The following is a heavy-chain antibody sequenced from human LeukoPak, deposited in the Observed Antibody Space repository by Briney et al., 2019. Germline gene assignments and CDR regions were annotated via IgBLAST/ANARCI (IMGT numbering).Heavy chain of an antibody. V-gene: IGHV3-23*01. CDR3: AKGGGSSSWYKAGWFDP. CDR2: FSGGGGGT. CDR1: GFTFSGLA. J-gene: IGHJ5*02. Sequence: GGSLRLSCAASGFTFSGLAMTWVRQAPGPGLEWLSAFSGGGGGTYYADSVKGRFTISRDNSKNTLYLQMNSLRAEDTAVYYCAKGGGSSSWYKAGWFDPWGQGTLVTVSS. D-gene: IGHD6-13*01.